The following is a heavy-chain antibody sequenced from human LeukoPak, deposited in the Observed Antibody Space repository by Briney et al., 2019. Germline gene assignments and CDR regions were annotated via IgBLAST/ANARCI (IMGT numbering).Heavy chain of an antibody. CDR1: GFTLSNYA. CDR3: TTDAGYDSRWYNY. D-gene: IGHD6-13*01. CDR2: MSGSGSSR. V-gene: IGHV3-23*01. J-gene: IGHJ4*02. Sequence: GGSLRLSCAASGFTLSNYAVSWVRQAPGQGLEWVSSMSGSGSSRYHADSVKGRFTISRDNSKNTLYLQMNSLKTEDTAVYYCTTDAGYDSRWYNYWGQGSLVTVSS.